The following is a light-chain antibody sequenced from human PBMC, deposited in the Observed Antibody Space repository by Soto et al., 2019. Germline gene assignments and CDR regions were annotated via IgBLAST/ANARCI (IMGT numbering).Light chain of an antibody. J-gene: IGKJ4*01. V-gene: IGKV3-15*01. CDR2: GAS. Sequence: EIVMTQSPATLSVSPGERATLSCRASQSVSSNLAWYQQKPGQAPRLLIYGASTRATGIPARFSGSESGTEFALTLCSLQSEDFAVYYCQQYNNWPLTFGGGTKVEIK. CDR1: QSVSSN. CDR3: QQYNNWPLT.